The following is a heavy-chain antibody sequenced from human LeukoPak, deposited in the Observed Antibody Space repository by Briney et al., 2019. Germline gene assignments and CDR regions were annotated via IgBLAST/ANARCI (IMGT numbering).Heavy chain of an antibody. D-gene: IGHD6-6*01. V-gene: IGHV1-2*06. CDR1: GYTFTGYY. J-gene: IGHJ4*02. CDR3: ARGVPRWYSSSSMVLDYFDY. Sequence: ASVKVSCKASGYTFTGYYMHWVRQAPGQGLEWMGRINPNSGGTNYAQKFQGRVTMTRDTSISTAYMELSRLRSDDTAVYYCARGVPRWYSSSSMVLDYFDYWGQGTLVTVSS. CDR2: INPNSGGT.